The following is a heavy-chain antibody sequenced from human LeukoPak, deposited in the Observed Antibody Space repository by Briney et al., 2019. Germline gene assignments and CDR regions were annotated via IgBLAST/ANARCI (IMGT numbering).Heavy chain of an antibody. CDR2: INHSGST. J-gene: IGHJ6*02. CDR1: GGSFSGYY. V-gene: IGHV4-34*01. D-gene: IGHD3-10*01. CDR3: ARGRYVYYGSGSYSHTGPLYYGMGV. Sequence: SETLSLTCAVYGGSFSGYYWSWIRQPPGKGLEWIGEINHSGSTNYNPSLKSRVTISVDTSKNQFSLKLSSVTAADTAVYYCARGRYVYYGSGSYSHTGPLYYGMGVWGQGTTVTVSS.